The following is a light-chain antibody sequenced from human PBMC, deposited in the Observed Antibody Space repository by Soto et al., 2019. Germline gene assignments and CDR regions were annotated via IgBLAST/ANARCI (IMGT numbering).Light chain of an antibody. CDR2: GAS. J-gene: IGKJ5*01. Sequence: EIVLTQSPCTLSLSPGERATLSCRASQSVSSSYIAWYQQRPGQTPSLLIYGASTRATGIPDRFSGSGSGTDFTLTVTRLEPEDFAVYYCQQYGSSLITFGQGTRLENK. V-gene: IGKV3-20*01. CDR3: QQYGSSLIT. CDR1: QSVSSSY.